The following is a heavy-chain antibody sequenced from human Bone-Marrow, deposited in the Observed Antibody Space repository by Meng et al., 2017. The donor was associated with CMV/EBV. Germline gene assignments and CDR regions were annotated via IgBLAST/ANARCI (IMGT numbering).Heavy chain of an antibody. J-gene: IGHJ4*02. CDR1: GYTVTSYY. CDR3: AREDLVDGSGNYFDY. D-gene: IGHD3-10*01. CDR2: INPSGGGT. Sequence: ASVKVSCKASGYTVTSYYMHWVRQAPGQGLEWMGVINPSGGGTNYAQKFQGRVTMTSDTSTSTVYMELSSLRSEDTAMYYCAREDLVDGSGNYFDYWGQGTLVTVPS. V-gene: IGHV1-46*01.